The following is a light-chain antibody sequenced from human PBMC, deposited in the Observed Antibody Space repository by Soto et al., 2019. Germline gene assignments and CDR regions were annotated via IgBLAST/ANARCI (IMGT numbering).Light chain of an antibody. V-gene: IGLV1-44*01. J-gene: IGLJ2*01. CDR1: SSNIGSNP. Sequence: QSVLTQPPSASGTPGQRVTISYSGSSSNIGSNPVHWYQQLPGTAPKLLIHNDNQRPSRVPDRFSGSKSGTSASLAISGLQSEDEADYYCASWDDSLSGVLFGGGTKLTVL. CDR3: ASWDDSLSGVL. CDR2: NDN.